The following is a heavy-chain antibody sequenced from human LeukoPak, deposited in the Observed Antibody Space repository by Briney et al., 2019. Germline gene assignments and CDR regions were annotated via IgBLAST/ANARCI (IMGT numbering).Heavy chain of an antibody. J-gene: IGHJ6*03. Sequence: PSETLSLTCTVSGGSISSYYWSWIRQPPGKGLEWIGNIYYSGSTNYNPSLKSRVTISVDTSKNQFSLKLSSVTAADTAVYYCARGAHDYYYYMDVWGKGTTVTVSS. CDR3: ARGAHDYYYYMDV. CDR2: IYYSGST. CDR1: GGSISSYY. V-gene: IGHV4-59*01.